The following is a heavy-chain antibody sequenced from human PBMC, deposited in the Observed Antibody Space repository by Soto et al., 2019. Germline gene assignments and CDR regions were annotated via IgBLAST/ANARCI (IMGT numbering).Heavy chain of an antibody. CDR1: GGSISSYY. Sequence: SETLSLTCTVSGGSISSYYWSWIRQPPGKGLEWIGYIYYSGSTNYNPSLKSRVTISVDTSKNQFSLKLSSVTAADTAVYYCARAYGSSWYDLGYYYYYGMDVWGQGTTVTVSS. V-gene: IGHV4-59*01. D-gene: IGHD6-13*01. CDR3: ARAYGSSWYDLGYYYYYGMDV. J-gene: IGHJ6*02. CDR2: IYYSGST.